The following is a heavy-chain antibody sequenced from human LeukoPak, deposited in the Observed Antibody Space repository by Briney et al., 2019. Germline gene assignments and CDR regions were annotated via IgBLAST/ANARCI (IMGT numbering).Heavy chain of an antibody. CDR3: ARGVRGSGWYPSYYYYGMDV. CDR1: GFTFSSYA. J-gene: IGHJ6*02. V-gene: IGHV3-23*01. D-gene: IGHD6-19*01. Sequence: GGSLRLSCAASGFTFSSYAMSWVRQAPGKGLEWVSAISGSGGSTYYADSVKGRFTISRDNSKNTLYLQMNSLRAEDTAVYYCARGVRGSGWYPSYYYYGMDVWGQGTTVTVSS. CDR2: ISGSGGST.